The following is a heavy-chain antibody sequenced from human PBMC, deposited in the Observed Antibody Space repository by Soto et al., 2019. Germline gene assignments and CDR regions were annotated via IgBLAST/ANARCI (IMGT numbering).Heavy chain of an antibody. CDR2: ISSSSSYT. CDR1: GFTFSDYY. J-gene: IGHJ6*02. Sequence: QVQLVESGGGLVKPGGSLRLSCAASGFTFSDYYMSWIRQAPGKGLEWVSYISSSSSYTNYADSVKGRFTISRDNVKNSLYLQMNSLRAEDTAVYYCARGTDQLLWYGMDVWGQGTTVTVSS. V-gene: IGHV3-11*05. CDR3: ARGTDQLLWYGMDV. D-gene: IGHD2-2*01.